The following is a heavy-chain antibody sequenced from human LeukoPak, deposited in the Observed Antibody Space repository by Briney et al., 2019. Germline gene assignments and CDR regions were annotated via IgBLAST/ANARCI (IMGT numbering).Heavy chain of an antibody. J-gene: IGHJ6*02. CDR2: IIPIFGTA. CDR3: ARGPEYDSSGYYPYYYGMDV. CDR1: GGTFSKYS. D-gene: IGHD3-22*01. V-gene: IGHV1-69*13. Sequence: ASVKVSCKASGGTFSKYSISWVRQAPGQGLEWMGGIIPIFGTANYAQKFQGRVTITADESTSTAYMELSSLRSEDTAVYYCARGPEYDSSGYYPYYYGMDVWGQGTTVTVSS.